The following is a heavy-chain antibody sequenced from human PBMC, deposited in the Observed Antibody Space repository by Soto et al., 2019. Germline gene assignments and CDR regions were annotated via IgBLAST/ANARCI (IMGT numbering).Heavy chain of an antibody. CDR3: AKDRNYPRDQFHY. J-gene: IGHJ4*02. D-gene: IGHD1-7*01. CDR1: GFTFSFYG. CDR2: ISANGQGI. V-gene: IGHV3-23*01. Sequence: GGSLRLSCAASGFTFSFYGIHWVRQAPGKGLEWVSAISANGQGIYYADSVRGRSTISRDNSKNTIFLHMDSLRAEDTAVYYCAKDRNYPRDQFHYWGQGTLVTVSS.